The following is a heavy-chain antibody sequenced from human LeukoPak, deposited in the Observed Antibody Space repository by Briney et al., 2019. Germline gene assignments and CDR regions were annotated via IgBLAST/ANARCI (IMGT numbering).Heavy chain of an antibody. Sequence: GGSLRLSCAASGFDFRKFPMHWVRQIPGKGLEWVAVFTYSGSDRYYADSVKGRFTISRDNSRSTLYLQMNSLRVEDTALYYCARESSGRTSAIDFWGQGPLVTVSS. CDR2: FTYSGSDR. J-gene: IGHJ4*02. CDR1: GFDFRKFP. D-gene: IGHD1-26*01. V-gene: IGHV3-30*14. CDR3: ARESSGRTSAIDF.